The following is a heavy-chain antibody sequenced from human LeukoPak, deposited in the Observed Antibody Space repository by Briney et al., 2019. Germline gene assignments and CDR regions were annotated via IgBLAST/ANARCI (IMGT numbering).Heavy chain of an antibody. J-gene: IGHJ1*01. CDR1: GYTFTGYY. Sequence: ASVKVSCKASGYTFTGYYMHWVRQAPGQGLEWMGRINPNSGGTNYAQKFQGRVTMTRDTSISTAYMELSRLRSDDTAVYYCAREETATITVQHWGQGTLVTVSS. D-gene: IGHD5-24*01. CDR2: INPNSGGT. V-gene: IGHV1-2*06. CDR3: AREETATITVQH.